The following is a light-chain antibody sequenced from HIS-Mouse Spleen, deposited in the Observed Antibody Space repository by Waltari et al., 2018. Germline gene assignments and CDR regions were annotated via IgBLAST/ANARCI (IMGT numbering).Light chain of an antibody. J-gene: IGLJ2*01. CDR1: ALPKQY. CDR3: QSADSSGTYVV. Sequence: SYELTQPPSVSVSPGQTARITCPGDALPKQYAYWYQQKPGQAPVLVIYKDRERPSGIPERFSGSSSGKTVTLTISGVQAEDEADYYCQSADSSGTYVVFGGGTKLTVL. V-gene: IGLV3-25*03. CDR2: KDR.